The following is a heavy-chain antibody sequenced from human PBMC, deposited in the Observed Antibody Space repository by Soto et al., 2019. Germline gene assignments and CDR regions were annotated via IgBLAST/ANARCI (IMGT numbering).Heavy chain of an antibody. Sequence: QVHLVESGGGVVQPGRSLRLSCSASEFSFSSYGMHWVRQAPGKGLEWVAVISYDGSNKYYADSVKGRFTISRDNSKNTLFLHMNSLRPEDAAVYYCARGIAATGKSPLDYWGQGTLITVSS. J-gene: IGHJ4*02. V-gene: IGHV3-30*03. CDR2: ISYDGSNK. D-gene: IGHD6-13*01. CDR1: EFSFSSYG. CDR3: ARGIAATGKSPLDY.